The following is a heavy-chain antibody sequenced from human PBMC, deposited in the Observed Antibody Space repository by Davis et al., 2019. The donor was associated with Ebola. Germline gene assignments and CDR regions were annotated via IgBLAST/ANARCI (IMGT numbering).Heavy chain of an antibody. J-gene: IGHJ6*02. Sequence: AASVKVSCKASGYTFTSYYMHWVRQAPGQGLEWMGIINPSGGSTSYAQKFQGRVTMTRDTSTSTVYMELSSLRSEDTAVYYCASSAAGTLVFGYYYGMDVWGQGITVTVSS. CDR2: INPSGGST. V-gene: IGHV1-46*01. CDR3: ASSAAGTLVFGYYYGMDV. CDR1: GYTFTSYY. D-gene: IGHD6-13*01.